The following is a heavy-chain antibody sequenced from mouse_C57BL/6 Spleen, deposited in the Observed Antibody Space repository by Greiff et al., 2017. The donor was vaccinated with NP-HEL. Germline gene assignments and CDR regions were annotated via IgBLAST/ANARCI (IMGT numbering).Heavy chain of an antibody. Sequence: QVQLQQSGPELVKPGASVKISCKASGYAFSSSWMNWVKQRPGKGLEWIGRIYPGDGDTNYNGKFKGKATLTADKSSSTAYMQLSSLTSEDSAVYFCARTYGSGDWYFDVWGTGTTVTVSS. CDR1: GYAFSSSW. D-gene: IGHD1-1*01. V-gene: IGHV1-82*01. CDR3: ARTYGSGDWYFDV. J-gene: IGHJ1*03. CDR2: IYPGDGDT.